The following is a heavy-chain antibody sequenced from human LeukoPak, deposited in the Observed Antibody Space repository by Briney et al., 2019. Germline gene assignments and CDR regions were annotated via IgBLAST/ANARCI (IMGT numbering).Heavy chain of an antibody. D-gene: IGHD3-16*01. J-gene: IGHJ6*04. CDR2: INHNGNVN. CDR1: GFTFSSYW. Sequence: GGSLRLSCAASGFTFSSYWMNWARQAPGKGLEWVASINHNGNVNYYVDSVKGRFTISRDNAKNSLYLQMSNLRAEDTAVYFCARGGGLDAWGEGATVTVSS. V-gene: IGHV3-7*03. CDR3: ARGGGLDA.